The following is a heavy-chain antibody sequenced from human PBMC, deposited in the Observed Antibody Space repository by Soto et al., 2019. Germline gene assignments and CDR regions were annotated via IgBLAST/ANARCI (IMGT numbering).Heavy chain of an antibody. V-gene: IGHV3-66*01. CDR3: ARVYDFWSGYYYYGMDV. CDR2: ISSGGST. Sequence: GGSLRLSCAVSGFTVSSNYMSWVRQAPGKGLEWVSIISSGGSTHYTDSVKGRFTISRDNSKNTLCLQMSSLRAEDTAVYYCARVYDFWSGYYYYGMDVWGQGTTVTVSS. J-gene: IGHJ6*02. D-gene: IGHD3-3*01. CDR1: GFTVSSNY.